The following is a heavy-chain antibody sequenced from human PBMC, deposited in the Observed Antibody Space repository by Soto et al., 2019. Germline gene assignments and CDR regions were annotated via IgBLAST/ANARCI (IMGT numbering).Heavy chain of an antibody. V-gene: IGHV3-30-3*01. J-gene: IGHJ5*02. CDR2: ISYDGSNK. Sequence: ESGGGVVQPGRSLRLSCAASGFTFSSYAMHWVRQAPGKGLEWVAVISYDGSNKYYADSVKGRFTISRDNSKNTLYLQMNSLRAEDTAVYYCARDGLRTTRGGNNWFDPWGQGTLVTVSS. D-gene: IGHD1-7*01. CDR3: ARDGLRTTRGGNNWFDP. CDR1: GFTFSSYA.